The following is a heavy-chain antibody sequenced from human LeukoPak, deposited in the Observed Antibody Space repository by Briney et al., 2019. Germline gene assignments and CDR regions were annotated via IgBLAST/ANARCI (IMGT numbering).Heavy chain of an antibody. J-gene: IGHJ3*02. CDR2: INPKSGGT. CDR1: GYTFTGYY. CDR3: ARGSESGSYYSGYHGSFDM. D-gene: IGHD1-26*01. V-gene: IGHV1-2*02. Sequence: AASVKVSCKASGYTFTGYYIHWVRQAPGQGLEWMGWINPKSGGTNYAQKFQGSVTMTRDTSISTAYMELRSLRSDDTAVYYCARGSESGSYYSGYHGSFDMGGQGTMVTVSS.